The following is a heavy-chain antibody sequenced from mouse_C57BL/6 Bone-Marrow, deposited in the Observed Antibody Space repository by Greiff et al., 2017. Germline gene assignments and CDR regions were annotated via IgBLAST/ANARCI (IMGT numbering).Heavy chain of an antibody. CDR2: IHPNSGST. J-gene: IGHJ3*01. Sequence: QVQLQQPGAELVKPGASVKLSCKASGYTFTSYWMHWVKQRPGQGLEWIGMIHPNSGSTNYNEKFKSKATLTVDKSSSTAYMQLSSLTSEDSAVYYCARDYYSNLLFAYWGQGTLVTVSA. V-gene: IGHV1-64*01. D-gene: IGHD2-5*01. CDR3: ARDYYSNLLFAY. CDR1: GYTFTSYW.